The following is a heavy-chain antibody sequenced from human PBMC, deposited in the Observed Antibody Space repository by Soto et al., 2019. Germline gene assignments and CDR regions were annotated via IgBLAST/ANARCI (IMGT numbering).Heavy chain of an antibody. D-gene: IGHD4-4*01. Sequence: SETLSLTCSVSGGSIRNYYWSWIRQPPGKGLEWIGYISYSGSANYRSSLKSRVTISVDTSKNQFSLRLTSVTAADTAVYFCARGGQMTTVTTGYFDPWGQGTLVTVSS. CDR1: GGSIRNYY. CDR2: ISYSGSA. V-gene: IGHV4-59*01. CDR3: ARGGQMTTVTTGYFDP. J-gene: IGHJ5*02.